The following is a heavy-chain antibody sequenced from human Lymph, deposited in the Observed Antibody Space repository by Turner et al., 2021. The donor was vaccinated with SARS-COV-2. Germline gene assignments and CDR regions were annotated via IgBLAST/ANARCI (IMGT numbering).Heavy chain of an antibody. CDR3: ASFGGDYVFDY. J-gene: IGHJ4*02. V-gene: IGHV1-69*01. Sequence: QVQLVQSGAEVKKPGSSVKVSCKASGGTFSRYAISWVRQAPGQGLEWMGGIIPIFGSPDYAQKFQGRVTITADESTSTAYMELSSLRSEDTAVYYCASFGGDYVFDYWGQGTLVTVSS. D-gene: IGHD3-10*01. CDR2: IIPIFGSP. CDR1: GGTFSRYA.